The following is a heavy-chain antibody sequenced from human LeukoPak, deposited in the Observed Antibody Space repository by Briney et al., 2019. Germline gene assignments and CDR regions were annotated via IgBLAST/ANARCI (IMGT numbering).Heavy chain of an antibody. V-gene: IGHV4-30-2*01. CDR3: ARGEYCGGDCYHFDP. J-gene: IGHJ5*02. CDR2: IYHSGST. Sequence: SQTLSLTCTVSGGSISSGGYSWSWIRQPPGKGLEWIGYIYHSGSTYYNPSLKSRVTISVDRSKNQFSLKLSSVTAADTAVYYCARGEYCGGDCYHFDPWGQGTLVTVSS. D-gene: IGHD2-21*02. CDR1: GGSISSGGYS.